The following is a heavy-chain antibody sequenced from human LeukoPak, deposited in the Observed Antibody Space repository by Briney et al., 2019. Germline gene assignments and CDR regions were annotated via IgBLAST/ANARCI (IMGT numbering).Heavy chain of an antibody. D-gene: IGHD1-26*01. CDR3: ARAFGGSYPYYFDY. J-gene: IGHJ4*02. CDR2: IYSGGST. V-gene: IGHV3-53*04. CDR1: GFTVSSNY. Sequence: PGGSLRLSCAASGFTVSSNYMSWVRQAPGKGLEWVSVIYSGGSTYYADSVKGRFTISRHNSKNTLYLQVNSLRAEDTAVYYCARAFGGSYPYYFDYWGQGTLVTVSS.